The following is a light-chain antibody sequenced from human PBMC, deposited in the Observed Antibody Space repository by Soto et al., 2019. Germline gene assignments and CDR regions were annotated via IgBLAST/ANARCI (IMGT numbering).Light chain of an antibody. J-gene: IGLJ2*01. Sequence: QLVLNQSPSASASLGASVTLTCTLSSCHSSYRIVWHQQRPERGPRFLMKVNADDSHNKGDGIPDRFTGSSSVAARYLTSSSLQSEDEAAFYCQTWGTVVVFGGGTKLAVL. CDR1: SCHSSYR. CDR3: QTWGTVVV. CDR2: VNADDSH. V-gene: IGLV4-69*01.